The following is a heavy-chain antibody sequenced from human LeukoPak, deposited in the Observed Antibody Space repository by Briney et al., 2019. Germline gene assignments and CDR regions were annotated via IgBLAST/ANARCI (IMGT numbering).Heavy chain of an antibody. CDR1: GYTFTGYY. D-gene: IGHD3-10*01. V-gene: IGHV1-2*02. J-gene: IGHJ4*02. CDR3: ARVGYGSGSYFDY. CDR2: INPNSGGT. Sequence: ASVKVSCKASGYTFTGYYMHWVRQAPGQGLEWMGWINPNSGGTNYAQKFQGRVTMTRDTSISTAYMELSRLRSDDTAVYYCARVGYGSGSYFDYWGQGTLVTVSS.